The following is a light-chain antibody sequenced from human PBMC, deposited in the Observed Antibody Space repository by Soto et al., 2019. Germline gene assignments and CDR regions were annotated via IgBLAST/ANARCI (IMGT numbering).Light chain of an antibody. CDR2: GAS. CDR1: QSVSSNS. V-gene: IGKV3-20*01. Sequence: EIVLTQSPGTLSLSPGEGDTLSCRASQSVSSNSLAWYQQKPRQAPRLLIYGASTRATGIPDRFSGSGSGTDFTLTINRLEPEDFAVYYCQQYGSSPLTFGGGTKLEIK. J-gene: IGKJ4*01. CDR3: QQYGSSPLT.